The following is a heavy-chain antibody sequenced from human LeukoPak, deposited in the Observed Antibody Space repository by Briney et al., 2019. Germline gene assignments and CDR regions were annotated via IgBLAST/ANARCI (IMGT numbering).Heavy chain of an antibody. CDR2: ISYDGSNK. CDR3: AKESPKWELLSLNY. Sequence: GGPLRLSCAASGFTFSSYGMHWVRQAPGKGLEWVAVISYDGSNKYYADSVKGRFTISRDNSKNTLYLQMNSLRAEDTAVYYCAKESPKWELLSLNYWGQGTLVTVSS. CDR1: GFTFSSYG. D-gene: IGHD1-26*01. V-gene: IGHV3-30*18. J-gene: IGHJ4*02.